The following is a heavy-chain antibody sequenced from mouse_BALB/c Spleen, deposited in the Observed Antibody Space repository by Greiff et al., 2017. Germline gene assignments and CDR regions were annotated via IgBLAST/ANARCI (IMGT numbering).Heavy chain of an antibody. V-gene: IGHV5-12-2*01. Sequence: EVMLVESGGGLVQPGGSLKLSCAASGFTFSSYTMSWVRQTPEKRLEWVAYISNGGGSTYYPDTVKGRFTISRDNAKNTLYLQMSSLKSEDTAMYYCARLFITTVVATGTMDYWGQGTSVTVSS. D-gene: IGHD1-1*01. CDR3: ARLFITTVVATGTMDY. CDR2: ISNGGGST. CDR1: GFTFSSYT. J-gene: IGHJ4*01.